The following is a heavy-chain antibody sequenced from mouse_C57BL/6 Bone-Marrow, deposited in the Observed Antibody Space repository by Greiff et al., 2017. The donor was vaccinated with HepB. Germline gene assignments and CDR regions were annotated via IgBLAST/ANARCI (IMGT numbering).Heavy chain of an antibody. D-gene: IGHD2-1*01. CDR1: GYTFTDYN. J-gene: IGHJ4*01. CDR2: INPNNGGT. Sequence: EVQRVESGPELVKPGASVKIPCKASGYTFTDYNMDWVKQSHGKSLEWIGDINPNNGGTIYNQKFKGKATLTVDKSSSTAYMELRSLTSEDTAVYYCGRGNYHAMDYWGQGTSVTVSS. CDR3: GRGNYHAMDY. V-gene: IGHV1-18*01.